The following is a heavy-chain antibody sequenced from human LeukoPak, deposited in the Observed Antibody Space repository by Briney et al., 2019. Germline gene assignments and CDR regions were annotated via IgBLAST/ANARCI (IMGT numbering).Heavy chain of an antibody. V-gene: IGHV4-39*07. Sequence: SETLSLTCTVSGVSISSTSYYWAWIRQPPGKGLGWIGSIYYRGTPYYNPSHKSRVTLSVDTSQRFSLKMFSVTAAATAVYYCARDVGLQMTTVLDSWGQGILVTVSS. CDR3: ARDVGLQMTTVLDS. J-gene: IGHJ4*02. CDR1: GVSISSTSYY. CDR2: IYYRGTP. D-gene: IGHD4-17*01.